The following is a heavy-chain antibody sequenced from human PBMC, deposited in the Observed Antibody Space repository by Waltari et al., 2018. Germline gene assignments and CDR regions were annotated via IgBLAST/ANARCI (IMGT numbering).Heavy chain of an antibody. D-gene: IGHD3-10*01. Sequence: QVQLQQWGAGLLKPSETLSLTCAVYGGSFSGYYWSWIRQPPGKGREWIGEINHSGSTNYNPSLKSRVTISVDTSKNQFSLKLSSVTAADTAVYYCARPNYYGSAGRAFDIWGQGTMVTVSS. CDR2: INHSGST. CDR3: ARPNYYGSAGRAFDI. CDR1: GGSFSGYY. J-gene: IGHJ3*02. V-gene: IGHV4-34*01.